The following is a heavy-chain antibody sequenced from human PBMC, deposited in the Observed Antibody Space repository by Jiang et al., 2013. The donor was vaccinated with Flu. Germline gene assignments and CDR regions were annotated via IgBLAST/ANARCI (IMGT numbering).Heavy chain of an antibody. Sequence: VQLLESGGGLVQPGGSLRLSCEASGFIFSTYSMTWVRQAPGKGLECVSAISGGGGSKHYADSVKGRFTISTDNSKNTLYLQMNNLRAEDTAVYYCAKGSPICRLVQTTGGQGTLVHRLL. CDR1: GFIFSTYS. V-gene: IGHV3-23*01. D-gene: IGHD4/OR15-4a*01. CDR2: ISGGGGSK. CDR3: AKGSPICRLVQTT. J-gene: IGHJ4*02.